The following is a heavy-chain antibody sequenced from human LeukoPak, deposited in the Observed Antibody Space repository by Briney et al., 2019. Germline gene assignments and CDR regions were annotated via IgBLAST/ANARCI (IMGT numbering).Heavy chain of an antibody. Sequence: ASVKLSCNASGYTFTSYGISWVRQAPGQGLEWMGWISIYNGNTNYAQNLQGRVTMTTDTSTSTAYRELRSLRSDDTAVYYCARDSVLRRDSYNRDYWGQGSLVTVSS. V-gene: IGHV1-18*01. D-gene: IGHD5-24*01. CDR3: ARDSVLRRDSYNRDY. CDR2: ISIYNGNT. J-gene: IGHJ4*02. CDR1: GYTFTSYG.